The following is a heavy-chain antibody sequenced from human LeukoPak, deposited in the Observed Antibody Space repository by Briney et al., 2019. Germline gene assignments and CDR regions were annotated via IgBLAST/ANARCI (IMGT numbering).Heavy chain of an antibody. V-gene: IGHV3-23*01. D-gene: IGHD3-3*02. CDR3: AKDLESPFLESNWFDP. CDR1: GFTFSSYA. J-gene: IGHJ5*02. Sequence: PGGSLRLSCAASGFTFSSYAMSWVRQAPGKGLEWVSAISGSGGSTYYADSVKGRFTISRDNSKNTLYLQMNSLRAEDTAVYYCAKDLESPFLESNWFDPWGQGTLVTVSS. CDR2: ISGSGGST.